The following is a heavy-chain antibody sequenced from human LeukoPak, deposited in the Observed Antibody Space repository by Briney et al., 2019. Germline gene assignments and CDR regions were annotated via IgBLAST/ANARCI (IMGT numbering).Heavy chain of an antibody. D-gene: IGHD2-15*01. V-gene: IGHV1-3*01. CDR1: GYTFTSYA. CDR3: AREYCSGGSCYPPGAFDI. J-gene: IGHJ3*02. CDR2: INAGNGNT. Sequence: GASVKVSCKASGYTFTSYAMHWVRQAPGQRLEWMGWINAGNGNTKYSQKFQGRVTITRDTSASTAYMELSSLRSEDTAVYYCAREYCSGGSCYPPGAFDIWGQGTMVTVSS.